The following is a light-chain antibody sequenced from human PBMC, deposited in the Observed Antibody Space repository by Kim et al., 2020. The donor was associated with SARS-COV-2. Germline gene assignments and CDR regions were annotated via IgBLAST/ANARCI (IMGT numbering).Light chain of an antibody. CDR2: GAS. J-gene: IGKJ5*01. CDR1: QSISRTY. CDR3: QQYDSSPFT. V-gene: IGKV3-20*01. Sequence: EIVLTQSPGTLSLSPGERATLSCRASQSISRTYLVWYQQKPGQPPRLLIYGASSRATGIPDRFSGSGSGTDFTLTISRLGPEDFAVYYCQQYDSSPFTFGQGTRLEIK.